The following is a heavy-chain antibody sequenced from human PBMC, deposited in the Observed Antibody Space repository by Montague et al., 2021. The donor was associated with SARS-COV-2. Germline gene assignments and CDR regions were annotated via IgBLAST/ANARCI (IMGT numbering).Heavy chain of an antibody. CDR2: INHSGST. V-gene: IGHV4-34*01. D-gene: IGHD4-17*01. CDR1: GGSFSGYY. J-gene: IGHJ6*02. Sequence: SETLSLTCAVYGGSFSGYYWSWIRQPPGKGLEWIGEINHSGSTNXXPSLKSRVTISVDTSKNQFSLKLSSVTAADTAVYYCARGRTVTTFYYHYGMDVWGQGTTVTVSS. CDR3: ARGRTVTTFYYHYGMDV.